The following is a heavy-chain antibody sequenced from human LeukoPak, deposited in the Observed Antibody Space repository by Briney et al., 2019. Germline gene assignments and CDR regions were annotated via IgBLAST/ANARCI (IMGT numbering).Heavy chain of an antibody. CDR3: ARGRRYYYYYYMDV. CDR1: GGSFSGYY. Sequence: TSEALSLTCAVYGGSFSGYYWSWIRQPPGKGLEWIGEINHSGSTNYNPSLKSRVTISVDTSKNQLSLKLSSVTAADTAVYYCARGRRYYYYYYMDVWGKGTTVTVSS. V-gene: IGHV4-34*01. CDR2: INHSGST. J-gene: IGHJ6*03.